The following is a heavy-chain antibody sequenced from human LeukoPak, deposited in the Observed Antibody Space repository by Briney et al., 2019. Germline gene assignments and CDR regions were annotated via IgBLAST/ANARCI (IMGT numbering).Heavy chain of an antibody. CDR1: GFTFTSYG. V-gene: IGHV3-33*01. D-gene: IGHD2-2*02. CDR3: ALGNPIPATHPIDY. CDR2: IWYDGNNK. Sequence: QPGRSLRLSCAASGFTFTSYGMHWVRQAPGKGLEWVAIIWYDGNNKHYADSVKGRFTISRDTSNNTVYLQMSSLRDEDTAVYYCALGNPIPATHPIDYWGQGTLVTVSS. J-gene: IGHJ4*02.